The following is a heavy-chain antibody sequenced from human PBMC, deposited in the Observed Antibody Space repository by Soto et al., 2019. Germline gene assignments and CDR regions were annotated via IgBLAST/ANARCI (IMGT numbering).Heavy chain of an antibody. D-gene: IGHD6-19*01. V-gene: IGHV1-18*04. CDR2: ISVSSGNR. CDR1: GYPFPNYG. CDR3: ARGWGHNSGDLDY. J-gene: IGHJ4*02. Sequence: QVQLVQSGPEVKKPGASVKVSCKASGYPFPNYGLIWVRQAPGQGLEWRGWISVSSGNREYTQKYEDRLIMTTDTSTRTAYMELRSLTSDDTAVYYCARGWGHNSGDLDYWGQGTLVIVSS.